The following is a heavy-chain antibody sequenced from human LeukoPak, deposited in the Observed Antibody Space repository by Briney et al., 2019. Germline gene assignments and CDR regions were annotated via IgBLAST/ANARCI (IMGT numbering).Heavy chain of an antibody. Sequence: GGSLRLSCVASGFTFSNYGLHWVRQAPGKGLEWVAFIQSDGSRKYYADSVTGRFTISRDNSRNTLYLQMNSLKAEDTAVFYCARDIWPWHYELCGRGTLVTVSS. CDR3: ARDIWPWHYEL. CDR1: GFTFSNYG. V-gene: IGHV3-30*02. D-gene: IGHD3-10*01. CDR2: IQSDGSRK. J-gene: IGHJ2*01.